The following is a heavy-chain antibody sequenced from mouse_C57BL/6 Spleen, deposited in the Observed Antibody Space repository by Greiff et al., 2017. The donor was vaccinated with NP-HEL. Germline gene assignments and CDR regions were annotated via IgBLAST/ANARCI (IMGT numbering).Heavy chain of an antibody. Sequence: QVHVKQSGAELVKPGASVKMSCKASGYTFTTYPIEWMKQNHGKSLEWIGNFHPYNDDTKYNEKFKGKATLTVEKSSSTVYLELSRLTSDDSAVYYCARGSYGYYAMDYWGQGTSVTVSS. J-gene: IGHJ4*01. CDR2: FHPYNDDT. V-gene: IGHV1-47*01. CDR3: ARGSYGYYAMDY. D-gene: IGHD1-1*02. CDR1: GYTFTTYP.